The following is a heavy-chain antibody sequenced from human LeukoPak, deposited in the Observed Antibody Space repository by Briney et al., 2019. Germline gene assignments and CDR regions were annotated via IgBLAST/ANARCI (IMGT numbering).Heavy chain of an antibody. D-gene: IGHD6-19*01. CDR1: RFTFSSYA. V-gene: IGHV3-23*01. CDR2: ISGSGGST. Sequence: GSLRLSCAASRFTFSSYAMSWVRQAPGKGPEWVSAISGSGGSTYYADSVKGRFAISRDNSKNTLYLQMNSLRAEDTAVYYCARSGGIAVAGPASASDYWGQGTLVTVSS. CDR3: ARSGGIAVAGPASASDY. J-gene: IGHJ4*02.